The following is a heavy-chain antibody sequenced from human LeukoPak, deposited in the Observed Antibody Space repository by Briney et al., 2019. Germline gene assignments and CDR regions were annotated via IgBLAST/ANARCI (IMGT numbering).Heavy chain of an antibody. D-gene: IGHD3-9*01. J-gene: IGHJ4*02. CDR3: ARDHIRAPNLYYDILTGYYSYYFDY. CDR1: GFTFSSYG. V-gene: IGHV3-33*01. CDR2: IWYDGSNK. Sequence: GGSLRLSCAASGFTFSSYGMHWVRQAPGKGLEWVAVIWYDGSNKYYVDSVKGRFTISRDNSKNTLYLQMNSLRAEDTAVYYCARDHIRAPNLYYDILTGYYSYYFDYWGQGTLVTVSS.